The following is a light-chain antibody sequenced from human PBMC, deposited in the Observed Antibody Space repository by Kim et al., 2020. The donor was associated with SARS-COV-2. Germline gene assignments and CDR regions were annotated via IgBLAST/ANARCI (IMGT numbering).Light chain of an antibody. CDR3: QAWDSSTMV. CDR1: KLGDKY. CDR2: QDS. J-gene: IGLJ3*02. Sequence: SYELTQPPSVSVSPGQTASINCSGDKLGDKYACWYQQKPGQSPVLVIYQDSKRPSGIPERFSGSNSGNTATLTISGTQAMDEADYYCQAWDSSTMVFGGG. V-gene: IGLV3-1*01.